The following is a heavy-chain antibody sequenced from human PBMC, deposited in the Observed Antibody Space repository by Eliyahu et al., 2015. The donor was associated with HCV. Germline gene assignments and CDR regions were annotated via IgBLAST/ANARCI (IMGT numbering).Heavy chain of an antibody. CDR1: GFTXSSYW. V-gene: IGHV3-7*01. CDR2: IKQDGSEK. CDR3: ARDTSSGSYYRAFDI. Sequence: EVQLVESGGGLVQPGGSLRLSCAASGFTXSSYWMSWVRQAPGKGLEWVANIKQDGSEKYYVDSVKGRFTISRDNAKNSLYLQMNSLRAEDTAVYXCARDTSSGSYYRAFDIWGQGTMVTVSS. D-gene: IGHD1-26*01. J-gene: IGHJ3*02.